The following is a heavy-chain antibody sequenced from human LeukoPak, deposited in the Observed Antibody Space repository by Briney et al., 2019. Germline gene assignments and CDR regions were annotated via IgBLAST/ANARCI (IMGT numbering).Heavy chain of an antibody. D-gene: IGHD3-10*01. CDR1: GGTFSSYA. CDR2: IIPIFGTA. Sequence: SVKVSCKASGGTFSSYAISWVRQAPGQGLEWMGGIIPIFGTANYAQKFQGRVTITADKSTSTAYMELSSLRSEDTAVYYCASSYYGSGSYYRVGWLVFDYWGQGTLVTVSS. CDR3: ASSYYGSGSYYRVGWLVFDY. J-gene: IGHJ4*02. V-gene: IGHV1-69*06.